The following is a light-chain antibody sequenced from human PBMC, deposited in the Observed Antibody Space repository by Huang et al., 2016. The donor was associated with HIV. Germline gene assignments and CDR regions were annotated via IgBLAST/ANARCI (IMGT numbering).Light chain of an antibody. CDR3: QQYGSSPYT. J-gene: IGKJ2*01. Sequence: EIMLTQSPATLSLSPGERATLSCGASQSVSSSDLAWYQQQPGLAPRLLIYDASSRATGIPDRFSGSGSGTDFTLTISRLEPEDFAVYNCQQYGSSPYTFGQGTKLEIK. CDR1: QSVSSSD. CDR2: DAS. V-gene: IGKV3D-20*01.